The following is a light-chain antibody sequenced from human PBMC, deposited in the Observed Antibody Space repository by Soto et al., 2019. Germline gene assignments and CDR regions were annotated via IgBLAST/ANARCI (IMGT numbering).Light chain of an antibody. J-gene: IGKJ1*01. CDR3: QQSYSTPPGT. V-gene: IGKV1-39*01. Sequence: DIQMTHSPSSLSSSVVTRVAITCPVTQSISNYLAWYQQKPGKAPKLLIYATSSLQSGVPSRFSGSGSGTDFTLTISSLQPEDFATYYCQQSYSTPPGTFGQGTKVDIK. CDR1: QSISNY. CDR2: ATS.